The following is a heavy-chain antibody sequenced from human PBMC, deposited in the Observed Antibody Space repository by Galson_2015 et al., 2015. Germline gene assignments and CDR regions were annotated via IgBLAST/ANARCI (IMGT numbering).Heavy chain of an antibody. J-gene: IGHJ4*02. Sequence: SLRLSCAASGFIFSTYSMIWVRQAPGKGLEWVSSITSSSSYISYADSVKGRFAVSRDNAKNSLFLQMNSLRDDDTAVYYCARAQKGYDATDYWGQGTLVTVSS. CDR2: ITSSSSYI. CDR3: ARAQKGYDATDY. CDR1: GFIFSTYS. D-gene: IGHD3-16*01. V-gene: IGHV3-21*01.